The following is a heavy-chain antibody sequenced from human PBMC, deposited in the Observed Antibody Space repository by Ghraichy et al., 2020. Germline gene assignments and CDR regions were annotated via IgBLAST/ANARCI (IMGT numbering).Heavy chain of an antibody. CDR3: ARRYNNGWYLDT. V-gene: IGHV3-33*01. J-gene: IGHJ5*02. CDR1: GFTFRDYG. CDR2: ILYDGSEE. Sequence: LFLTCAASGFTFRDYGMHWVRQAPGKGLEWVAVILYDGSEENYADSVKGRFTISRDNLKNTLYLQMNSLRDDDTAIYYCARRYNNGWYLDTWGQGTLVTVSS. D-gene: IGHD6-19*01.